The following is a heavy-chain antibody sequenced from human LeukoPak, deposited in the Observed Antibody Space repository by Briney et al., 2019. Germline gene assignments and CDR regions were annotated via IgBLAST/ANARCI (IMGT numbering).Heavy chain of an antibody. Sequence: GSLRLSCAASGFTFSSYAMSWVRQAPGKGLEWVSAISGSGGSTYYADSVKGRFTISRDNSKNTLYLQMNSLRAEDTAVYYCARGRGGDSYGFNYWGQGTLVTVSS. CDR2: ISGSGGST. J-gene: IGHJ4*02. V-gene: IGHV3-23*01. D-gene: IGHD5-18*01. CDR1: GFTFSSYA. CDR3: ARGRGGDSYGFNY.